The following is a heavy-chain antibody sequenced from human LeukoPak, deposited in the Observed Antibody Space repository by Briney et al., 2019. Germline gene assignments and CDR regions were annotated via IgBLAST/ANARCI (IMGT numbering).Heavy chain of an antibody. CDR1: GGSFSGYY. Sequence: SETLSLTCAVYGGSFSGYYWSWIRQPPGKGLEWIGEINHSGSTNYNPSLKSRVTIPVDTSKNQFSLRLSSVTAADTAVYYCARVFRAAAVDYWGQGTLVTVSS. D-gene: IGHD6-13*01. CDR3: ARVFRAAAVDY. V-gene: IGHV4-34*01. J-gene: IGHJ4*02. CDR2: INHSGST.